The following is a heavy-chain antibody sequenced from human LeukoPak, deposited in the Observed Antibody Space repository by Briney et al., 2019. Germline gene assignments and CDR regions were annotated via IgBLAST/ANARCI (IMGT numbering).Heavy chain of an antibody. CDR3: ARDLGITFGGVIALYYFDY. V-gene: IGHV3-30*04. CDR2: ISYDGSNK. CDR1: GFTFDDYA. Sequence: PGGSLRLSCAASGFTFDDYATHWVRQAPGKGLEWVAVISYDGSNKYYADSVKGRFTISRDNSKNTLYLQMNSLRAEDTAVYYCARDLGITFGGVIALYYFDYWGQGTLVTVSS. D-gene: IGHD3-16*02. J-gene: IGHJ4*02.